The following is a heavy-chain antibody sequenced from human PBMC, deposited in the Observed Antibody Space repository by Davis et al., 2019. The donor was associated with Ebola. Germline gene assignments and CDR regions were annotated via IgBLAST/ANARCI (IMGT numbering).Heavy chain of an antibody. D-gene: IGHD6-13*01. J-gene: IGHJ5*02. V-gene: IGHV4-38-2*02. CDR3: ARDRYNINWYDWFDH. Sequence: PSETLSLTCDVSGYSISSGYYWGWIRQSPGKGLAWIGSVSHSGTTYYNPSLKSRVTISVDTSKNQFSLRLTSVTAADTAMYYCARDRYNINWYDWFDHWGQGTLVTVSS. CDR2: VSHSGTT. CDR1: GYSISSGYY.